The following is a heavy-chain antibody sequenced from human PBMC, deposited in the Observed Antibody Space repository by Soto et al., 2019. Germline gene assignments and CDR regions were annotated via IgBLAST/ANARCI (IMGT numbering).Heavy chain of an antibody. V-gene: IGHV4-39*01. Sequence: QLRLQESGPGLVKPSETLSLTCSVSGASISSSFYSWSWIRQPPGGGLEWIGSVHSSGNVYRNPSLMSRVTMSMDTSKDQFSLKVNSVTAADTAVYFCARLACRMCYKSSSGNWGQGSLVTVSS. J-gene: IGHJ4*02. D-gene: IGHD6-6*01. CDR2: VHSSGNV. CDR3: ARLACRMCYKSSSGN. CDR1: GASISSSFYS.